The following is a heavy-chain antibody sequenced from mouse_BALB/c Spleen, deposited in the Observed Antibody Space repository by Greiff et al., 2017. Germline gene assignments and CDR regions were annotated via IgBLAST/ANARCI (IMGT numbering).Heavy chain of an antibody. CDR3: AIEGLLR. V-gene: IGHV1-7*01. CDR2: INPSTGYT. CDR1: GYTFTSYW. J-gene: IGHJ2*01. Sequence: QVHVKQSGAELAKPGASVKMSCKASGYTFTSYWMHWVKQRPGQGLEWIGYINPSTGYTEYNQKFKDKATLTADKSSSTAYMQLSSLTSEDSAVYYCAIEGLLRWGQGTTLTVSS. D-gene: IGHD1-1*01.